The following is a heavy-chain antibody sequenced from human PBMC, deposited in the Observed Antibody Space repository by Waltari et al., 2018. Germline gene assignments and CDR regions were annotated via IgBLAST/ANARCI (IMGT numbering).Heavy chain of an antibody. Sequence: QVQLVQSGSEVKKSGASVKVSCKASAYTFTGYFMHWVRQAPGQGLELMGWINPKSGDTTYAQKFQGRVTMTRDTSISTAYMELSSLTSDDTAMYYCATRDGHTTDMAAGYLDLWGHGTLVTVSS. V-gene: IGHV1-2*02. J-gene: IGHJ2*01. CDR3: ATRDGHTTDMAAGYLDL. CDR1: AYTFTGYF. D-gene: IGHD5-18*01. CDR2: INPKSGDT.